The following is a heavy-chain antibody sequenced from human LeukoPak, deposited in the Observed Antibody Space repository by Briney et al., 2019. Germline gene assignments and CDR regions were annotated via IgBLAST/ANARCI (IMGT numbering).Heavy chain of an antibody. CDR1: GFTFSSYA. J-gene: IGHJ4*02. CDR3: ARATGSYYGLGY. V-gene: IGHV3-74*01. CDR2: IDSDGSNT. Sequence: GGSLRLSCAASGFTFSSYAMSWVREAPGKGLVWVSRIDSDGSNTTYADSVKGRFTISRDNAKNTLYLEMNSLRAEDTAVYYCARATGSYYGLGYWGQGTLVTVSS. D-gene: IGHD1-26*01.